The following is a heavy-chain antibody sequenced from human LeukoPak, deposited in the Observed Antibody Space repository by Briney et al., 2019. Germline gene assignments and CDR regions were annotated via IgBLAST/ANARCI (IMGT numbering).Heavy chain of an antibody. CDR3: ARDLGRYSSSYYMDV. CDR1: EFTFSSYT. V-gene: IGHV3-21*01. Sequence: GGSLRLSCAASEFTFSSYTMNWVRQAPGKGLEWVSSISSSSYYIYYADSVKGRFTISRDNAKNSLYLQMNSLRAEDTAVYYCARDLGRYSSSYYMDVWGKGTTVTVSS. D-gene: IGHD6-6*01. CDR2: ISSSSYYI. J-gene: IGHJ6*03.